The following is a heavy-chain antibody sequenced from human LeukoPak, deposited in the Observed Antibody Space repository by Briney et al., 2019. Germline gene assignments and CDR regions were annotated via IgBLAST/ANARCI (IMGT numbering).Heavy chain of an antibody. CDR1: GGTFSSYA. J-gene: IGHJ4*02. D-gene: IGHD6-13*01. CDR3: ARSRIAAAHFDY. V-gene: IGHV1-69*01. CDR2: IIPIFGTA. Sequence: ASVKVSCKASGGTFSSYAISWVRQAPGQGLEWMGGIIPIFGTANYAQKFQGRVTITADESTSTAYMELSGLRSEDTAVYYCARSRIAAAHFDYWGQGTLVTVSS.